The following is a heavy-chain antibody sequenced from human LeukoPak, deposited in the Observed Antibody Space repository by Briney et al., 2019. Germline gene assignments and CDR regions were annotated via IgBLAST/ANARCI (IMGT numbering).Heavy chain of an antibody. CDR2: ISGGDPTT. V-gene: IGHV3-23*01. CDR3: AKDDAWLRFGE. CDR1: DFSFITYA. D-gene: IGHD3-10*01. Sequence: GGSLRLSCAASDFSFITYAMSWVRQAPGKGLEWVSSISGGDPTTYYADSVKGRFTISRDSSKNTMYLEMISLTAEDTAVYYCAKDDAWLRFGEWSQGTLVTVSS. J-gene: IGHJ4*02.